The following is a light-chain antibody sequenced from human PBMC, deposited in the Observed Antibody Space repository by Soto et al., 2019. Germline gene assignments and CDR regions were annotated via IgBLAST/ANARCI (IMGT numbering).Light chain of an antibody. CDR1: QSLGSDF. CDR3: QQYGSLSWA. V-gene: IGKV3-20*01. J-gene: IGKJ1*01. CDR2: GAS. Sequence: EIVLTQSPGTLSLSPGERVTLSCRASQSLGSDFLAWYQQRPGQPPRILIFGASGRATGIPDRFSGSGSGTDFTLTISRLEPEDFAVYYCQQYGSLSWAFGQGTKVDIK.